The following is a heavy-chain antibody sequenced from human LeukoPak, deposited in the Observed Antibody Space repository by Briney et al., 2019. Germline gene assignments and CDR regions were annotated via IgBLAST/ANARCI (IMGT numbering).Heavy chain of an antibody. CDR2: IYPGDSDT. Sequence: GESLKISCKGSGYSFTNYWIGWVRQLPGKGLEWMGIIYPGDSDTRYSPSFQGQVTISADKSISTAYLQWSSLKASDTAMYYCARDRHTYGPYNWFDPWGQGTLVTVSS. CDR1: GYSFTNYW. CDR3: ARDRHTYGPYNWFDP. V-gene: IGHV5-51*01. J-gene: IGHJ5*02. D-gene: IGHD5-18*01.